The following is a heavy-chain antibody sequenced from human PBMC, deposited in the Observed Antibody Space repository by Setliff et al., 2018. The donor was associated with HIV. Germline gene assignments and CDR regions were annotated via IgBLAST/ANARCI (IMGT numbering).Heavy chain of an antibody. D-gene: IGHD2-21*01. V-gene: IGHV4-39*01. CDR3: ARLYSTVTPDI. CDR1: GGSISSSSYY. CDR2: IYYSGTT. Sequence: SETLSLTCTVSGGSISSSSYYWGWIRQPPGKGLEWLGTIYYSGTTYYNPSLKSRVTISVDTSKNQFSLKLSSVAAADTAVYYCARLYSTVTPDIWGKGTTVTVSS. J-gene: IGHJ6*04.